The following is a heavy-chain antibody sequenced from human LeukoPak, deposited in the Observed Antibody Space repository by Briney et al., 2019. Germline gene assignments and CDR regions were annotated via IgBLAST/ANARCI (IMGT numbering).Heavy chain of an antibody. J-gene: IGHJ3*02. D-gene: IGHD3-22*01. Sequence: PSETLSLTCTVSGGSISSGGYYWSWIRQHPGKGLEWIGYIYYSGSTYYNPSLKSRVTISVDTSKNQFSLKLSSVTAADTAVYYCARDPVSPDAFDIWGQGTMVTASS. CDR3: ARDPVSPDAFDI. CDR2: IYYSGST. CDR1: GGSISSGGYY. V-gene: IGHV4-31*03.